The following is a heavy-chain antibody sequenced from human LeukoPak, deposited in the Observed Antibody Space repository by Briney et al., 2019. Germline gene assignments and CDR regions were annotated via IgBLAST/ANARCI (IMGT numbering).Heavy chain of an antibody. CDR1: GFPFTTYA. V-gene: IGHV3-23*01. Sequence: GGSLRLSCAASGFPFTTYAMSWVRQAPGKGLEWVSAISGSDGGTHYADSVKGRFTISRDNSKKTLYLQMNSLRPEDTAVYYCASEYTSNWYVYWGQGTLVTVSS. J-gene: IGHJ5*01. D-gene: IGHD6-6*01. CDR2: ISGSDGGT. CDR3: ASEYTSNWYVY.